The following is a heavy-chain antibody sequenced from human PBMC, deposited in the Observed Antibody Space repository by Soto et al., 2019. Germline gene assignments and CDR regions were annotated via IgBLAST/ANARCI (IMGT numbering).Heavy chain of an antibody. D-gene: IGHD6-13*01. CDR2: ISGSGGST. Sequence: GGSLRLSCAASGFTFSSYAMSWVRQAPGKGLEWVSAISGSGGSTYYADSVKGRFTISRDNSKNTLYLQMNSLRAEDTAVYYCAKDYSSSWYMTTVTEMLDYWGQGTLVTVSS. V-gene: IGHV3-23*01. CDR1: GFTFSSYA. J-gene: IGHJ4*02. CDR3: AKDYSSSWYMTTVTEMLDY.